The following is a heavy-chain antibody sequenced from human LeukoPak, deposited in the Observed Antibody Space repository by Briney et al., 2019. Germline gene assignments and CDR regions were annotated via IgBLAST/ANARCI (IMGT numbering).Heavy chain of an antibody. J-gene: IGHJ5*02. Sequence: GGSLRLSCAASGFTFSSYWMHWVRQAPGKGLVWVSRIYIDGSTTNYADSVKGRFTISRDNSKNTLYLQMNSLRAEDTAVYYCAKPPCSGGSCYPFDPWGQGTLVTVSS. V-gene: IGHV3-74*01. CDR1: GFTFSSYW. CDR2: IYIDGSTT. D-gene: IGHD2-15*01. CDR3: AKPPCSGGSCYPFDP.